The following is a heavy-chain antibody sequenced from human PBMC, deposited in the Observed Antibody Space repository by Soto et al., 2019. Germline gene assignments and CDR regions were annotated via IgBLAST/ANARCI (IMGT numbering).Heavy chain of an antibody. D-gene: IGHD3-16*01. CDR2: IYWDDDK. CDR3: ARALGSWGAYYFDY. V-gene: IGHV2-5*02. J-gene: IGHJ4*02. Sequence: QITLKESGPTLVKPTQTLTLTCTFSGFSLNTYGVGVGWIRQPPGKALEWLALIYWDDDKRYSPSLKSRLTITKHTSKNQVVLTMTNMDPVDTVTYYCARALGSWGAYYFDYWGQGTLVTVSS. CDR1: GFSLNTYGVG.